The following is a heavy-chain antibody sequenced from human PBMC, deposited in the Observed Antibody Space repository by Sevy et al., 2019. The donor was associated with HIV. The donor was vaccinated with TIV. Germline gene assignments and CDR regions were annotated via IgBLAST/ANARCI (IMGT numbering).Heavy chain of an antibody. J-gene: IGHJ6*02. CDR1: GFTFSTYG. V-gene: IGHV3-30*02. Sequence: GGSLRLSCAASGFTFSTYGMHWVRQAPGKGLEWVAFIRFDGTIKYYTDSVKGRLTISRENSKNTLYLQMNSLGAMDTAVYFCSKVLHIVVVPAAIDYYYGMDVWGQGTTVTVSS. CDR2: IRFDGTIK. D-gene: IGHD2-2*01. CDR3: SKVLHIVVVPAAIDYYYGMDV.